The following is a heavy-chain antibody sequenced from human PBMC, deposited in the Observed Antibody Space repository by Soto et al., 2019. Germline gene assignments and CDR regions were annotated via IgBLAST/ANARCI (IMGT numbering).Heavy chain of an antibody. Sequence: GGSLRLSCTGSGFTFGDYAMSWFRQAPGKGLEWVGFIRSKPYGVTAEYTASVKGRSTISRDDSKSIAYLQMNSLTTEDTAVYYCARGIWGMATIRPENYWGQGTPVTVSS. J-gene: IGHJ4*02. V-gene: IGHV3-49*01. D-gene: IGHD3-16*01. CDR2: IRSKPYGVTA. CDR1: GFTFGDYA. CDR3: ARGIWGMATIRPENY.